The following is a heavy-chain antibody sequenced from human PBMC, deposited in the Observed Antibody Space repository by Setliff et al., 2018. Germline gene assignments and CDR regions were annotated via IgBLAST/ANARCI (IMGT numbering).Heavy chain of an antibody. CDR2: IKSKTDGGTT. V-gene: IGHV3-15*01. CDR3: TTAQGYYYDSSGAPRDY. Sequence: PGGSLRLSCTTSGFTFGDYTMTWVRQAPGKGLEWVGRIKSKTDGGTTDYAAPVKGRFTISRDDSKDTLYLQMNSLKTEDTAVYYCTTAQGYYYDSSGAPRDYWGQGTLVTVSS. CDR1: GFTFGDYT. D-gene: IGHD3-22*01. J-gene: IGHJ4*02.